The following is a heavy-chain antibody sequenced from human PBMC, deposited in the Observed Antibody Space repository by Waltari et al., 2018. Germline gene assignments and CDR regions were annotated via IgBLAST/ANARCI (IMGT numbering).Heavy chain of an antibody. J-gene: IGHJ3*02. CDR3: ARRGVQGDTPFDAFDI. CDR1: GYSFTSYW. Sequence: EVQLVQSGAEVKKPGESLKISCKGSGYSFTSYWIGWVRQMPGKGLEWMGGCIPGDADSRYSPSFQGEATSSADKSISTAYLQWSSLKASDTAMYYCARRGVQGDTPFDAFDIWGQGTMVTVSS. V-gene: IGHV5-51*01. CDR2: CIPGDADS. D-gene: IGHD3-10*01.